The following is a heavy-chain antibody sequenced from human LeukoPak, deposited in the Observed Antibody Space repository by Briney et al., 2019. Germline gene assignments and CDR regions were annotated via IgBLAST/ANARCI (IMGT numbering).Heavy chain of an antibody. CDR3: ARSAMVRGVITWFDP. J-gene: IGHJ5*02. V-gene: IGHV4-38-2*02. D-gene: IGHD3-10*01. Sequence: SETLSLTCTVSGYSISSGYYWGWIRPPPGKGLEWIGSIYHSGSTYYNPSLKSRVTISVDTSKNQFSLKLSSVTAADTAVSYCARSAMVRGVITWFDPWGQGTLVTVSS. CDR1: GYSISSGYY. CDR2: IYHSGST.